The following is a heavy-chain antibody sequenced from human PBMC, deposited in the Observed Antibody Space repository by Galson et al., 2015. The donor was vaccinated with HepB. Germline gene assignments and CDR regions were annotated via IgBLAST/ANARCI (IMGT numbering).Heavy chain of an antibody. CDR1: GYTLSSYG. Sequence: SVKVSCKASGYTLSSYGISWVRQAPGQRLEWMGWISAYNGNTNYAQKHQGRVTMTTDTSTTTAYMELRSLRSDDTAVYYCARHSHSSSWHHFDYWGQGTLVTVSS. J-gene: IGHJ4*02. V-gene: IGHV1-18*01. CDR2: ISAYNGNT. D-gene: IGHD6-13*01. CDR3: ARHSHSSSWHHFDY.